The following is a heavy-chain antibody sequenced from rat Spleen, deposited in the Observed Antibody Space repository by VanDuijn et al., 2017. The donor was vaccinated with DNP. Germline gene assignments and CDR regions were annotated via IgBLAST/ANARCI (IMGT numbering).Heavy chain of an antibody. CDR1: GFSLTSYH. CDR2: MWSDGDT. CDR3: ARDADNNYAWDY. V-gene: IGHV2-32*01. Sequence: QVQLKESGPGLVQPSQTLSLTCTVSGFSLTSYHVHWVRQPPGKGLVWMGVMWSDGDTSYNSALKSRLSISRDTSKSQVFLKRNSLQTEDTATYYCARDADNNYAWDYWGQGVMVTVSS. D-gene: IGHD1-10*01. J-gene: IGHJ2*01.